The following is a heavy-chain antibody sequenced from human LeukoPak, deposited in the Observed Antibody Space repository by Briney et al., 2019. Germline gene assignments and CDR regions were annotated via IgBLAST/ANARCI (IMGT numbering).Heavy chain of an antibody. CDR2: INPNSGGT. Sequence: GASVKVSCTASGYTFTAYYMHWVRQAPGQGLEWMGWINPNSGGTNYAQKFQGRVTMTRDTSISTAYMELSRLRSDDTAVYYCARILDFAMYYFDYWGQGTLVTVSS. V-gene: IGHV1-2*02. CDR1: GYTFTAYY. D-gene: IGHD3/OR15-3a*01. CDR3: ARILDFAMYYFDY. J-gene: IGHJ4*02.